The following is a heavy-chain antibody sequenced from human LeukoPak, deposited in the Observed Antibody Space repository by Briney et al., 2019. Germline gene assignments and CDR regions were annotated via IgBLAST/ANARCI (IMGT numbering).Heavy chain of an antibody. CDR1: GYTFTSYG. CDR2: IIPIFGTA. CDR3: AKDDAWLQYND. J-gene: IGHJ4*02. Sequence: ASVKVSCKASGYTFTSYGISWVRQAPGQGLEWMGGIIPIFGTANYAQKFQGRVTITADKSTSTACMELSSLRSEDTAVYYCAKDDAWLQYNDWGQGTLVTVSS. D-gene: IGHD5-24*01. V-gene: IGHV1-69*06.